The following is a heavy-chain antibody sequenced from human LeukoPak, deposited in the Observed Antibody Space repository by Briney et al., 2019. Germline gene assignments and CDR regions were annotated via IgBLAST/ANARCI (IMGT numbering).Heavy chain of an antibody. D-gene: IGHD3-22*01. CDR3: ARTDLYDSSGYYSRTLDD. Sequence: ASVKVSCKASGYTFTSYDINWVRQAPGQGLEWMGWISAYNGNTNYAQKLQGRVTMTTDTSTSTAYMELRSLRSDDMAVYYCARTDLYDSSGYYSRTLDDWGQGTLVTVSS. CDR2: ISAYNGNT. CDR1: GYTFTSYD. J-gene: IGHJ4*02. V-gene: IGHV1-18*03.